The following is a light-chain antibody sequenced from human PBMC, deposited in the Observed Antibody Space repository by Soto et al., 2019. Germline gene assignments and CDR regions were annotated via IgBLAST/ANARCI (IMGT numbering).Light chain of an antibody. Sequence: QSVLTQPPSASGAPGQRVNISCSGSRSNIGGNLVSWYQQVPGTAPKLLIYSNNQRPSGVPDRFSGSKYGTSASLAISGLQSEDEADYYCATWDDSLTSYVFATGTKFTVL. CDR1: RSNIGGNL. CDR2: SNN. CDR3: ATWDDSLTSYV. J-gene: IGLJ1*01. V-gene: IGLV1-44*01.